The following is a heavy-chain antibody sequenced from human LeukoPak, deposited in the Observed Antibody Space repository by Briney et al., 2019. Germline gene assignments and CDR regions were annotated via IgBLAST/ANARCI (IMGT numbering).Heavy chain of an antibody. Sequence: AGSLRLSCTASGFTFSSDGMSWVRQAPGEGLEWVSDISCCGSRIYYADSVKGRFTISRDNAKNSLYLQMNSLRAEDTAVYYCARDGSFGRTSFDYWGQGPLVTVPS. V-gene: IGHV3-48*04. D-gene: IGHD3-10*01. CDR1: GFTFSSDG. J-gene: IGHJ4*02. CDR3: ARDGSFGRTSFDY. CDR2: ISCCGSRI.